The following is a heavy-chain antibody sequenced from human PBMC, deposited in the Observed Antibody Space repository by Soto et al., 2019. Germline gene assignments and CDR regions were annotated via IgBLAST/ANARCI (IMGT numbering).Heavy chain of an antibody. Sequence: QVQLQQWGAGLLKPSETLSLTCAVYGGSFSGYYWSWIRQPPGKGLEWIGEINHSGSTNYNPSLKSRVTISVDTSKYQFSLKLSSVTAADTAVYYCAREGALTYYDFWSGYPGSKYGMDVWGQGTTVTVSS. D-gene: IGHD3-3*01. J-gene: IGHJ6*02. CDR1: GGSFSGYY. V-gene: IGHV4-34*01. CDR2: INHSGST. CDR3: AREGALTYYDFWSGYPGSKYGMDV.